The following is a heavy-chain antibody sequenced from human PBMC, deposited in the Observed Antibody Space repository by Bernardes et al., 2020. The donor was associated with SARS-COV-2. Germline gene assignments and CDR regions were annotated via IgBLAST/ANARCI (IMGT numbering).Heavy chain of an antibody. V-gene: IGHV3-30-3*01. D-gene: IGHD1-26*01. CDR3: ARVYSGSYSGYFDY. Sequence: GSLRLSCAASGFPFSSYAMHWVRQAPGKGLEWVAVISYDGYNKYYADSVKGRFTISRDNSKNTLYLQMNSLRAEDTAVYYCARVYSGSYSGYFDYWGQGTLVTVSS. CDR1: GFPFSSYA. J-gene: IGHJ4*02. CDR2: ISYDGYNK.